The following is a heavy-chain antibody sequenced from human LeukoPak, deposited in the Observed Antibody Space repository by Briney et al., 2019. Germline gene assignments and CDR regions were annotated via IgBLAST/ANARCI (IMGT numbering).Heavy chain of an antibody. V-gene: IGHV1-24*01. J-gene: IGHJ4*02. Sequence: ASVKVSCKASGYTLNELAIHWVRQAPGKGLQWMGGFDPEDGETIYAQKFRGRLTMTEDTSTDTAFMELSSLTSDDTAVYYCTTDLDYWGQGSLVTVSS. CDR1: GYTLNELA. CDR3: TTDLDY. CDR2: FDPEDGET.